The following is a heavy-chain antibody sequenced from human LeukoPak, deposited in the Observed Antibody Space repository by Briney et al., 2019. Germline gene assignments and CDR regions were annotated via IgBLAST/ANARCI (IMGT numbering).Heavy chain of an antibody. J-gene: IGHJ4*02. CDR3: ANGWGYSGYDSFFEF. D-gene: IGHD5-12*01. CDR2: ISGSGGST. CDR1: GFTVSSNY. Sequence: GGFLRLSCAASGFTVSSNYMSWVRQAPGKGLEWVSAISGSGGSTYYADSVKGRFTISRDNSNNTLYLQMNSLRAEDTAVYYCANGWGYSGYDSFFEFWGQGTLVTVSS. V-gene: IGHV3-23*01.